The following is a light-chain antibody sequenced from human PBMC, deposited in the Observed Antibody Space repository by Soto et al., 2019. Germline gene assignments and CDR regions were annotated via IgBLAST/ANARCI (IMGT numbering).Light chain of an antibody. J-gene: IGKJ1*01. V-gene: IGKV3-15*01. Sequence: EIVMTQSPVTLSLSPGERATLSCRASQSVSSNLAWYQQKPGQAPRLLIYVASTRATGIPARFSGSGSGTEFTLTISGLQSEDFALYYCQQYNDWPLTFGKGTKVDIK. CDR3: QQYNDWPLT. CDR2: VAS. CDR1: QSVSSN.